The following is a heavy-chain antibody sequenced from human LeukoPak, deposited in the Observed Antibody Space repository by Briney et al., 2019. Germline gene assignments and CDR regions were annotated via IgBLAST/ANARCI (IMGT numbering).Heavy chain of an antibody. V-gene: IGHV1-8*01. CDR1: GYTFTSYD. CDR3: ARGHFRGKCSNTTFYRVEP. J-gene: IGHJ5*01. Sequence: GASVKVSCKASGYTFTSYDINWVRQATGQGLEWMGWMNPNSGNTGYAQKFQGRVTMTRNTSISTAYMDLSSLRSEDTAMYYCARGHFRGKCSNTTFYRVEPWGQGNLVTVSS. CDR2: MNPNSGNT. D-gene: IGHD2-2*02.